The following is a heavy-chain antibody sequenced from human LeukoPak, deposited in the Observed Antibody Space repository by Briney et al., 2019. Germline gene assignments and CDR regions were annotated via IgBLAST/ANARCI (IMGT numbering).Heavy chain of an antibody. V-gene: IGHV1-18*01. J-gene: IGHJ1*01. CDR3: ARDQVVVAAIRPHPFQH. CDR2: ISAYNGNT. D-gene: IGHD2-15*01. CDR1: GYTFNKYN. Sequence: ASVKVSCKASGYTFNKYNITWVRQAPGQGLEWMGWISAYNGNTNYAQKLQGRVTMTTDTSTSTAYMELRSLRSDDTAVYYCARDQVVVAAIRPHPFQHWGRGTLVTVSS.